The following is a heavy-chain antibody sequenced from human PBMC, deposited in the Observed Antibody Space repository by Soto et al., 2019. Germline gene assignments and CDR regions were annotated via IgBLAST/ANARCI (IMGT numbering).Heavy chain of an antibody. D-gene: IGHD4-17*01. V-gene: IGHV1-2*04. CDR3: ARSTAVTHYYYYYYMDV. J-gene: IGHJ6*03. CDR2: INPNSGGT. CDR1: GYTFTGYY. Sequence: GASVKVSCKASGYTFTGYYMHWVRQAPGQGLEWMGWINPNSGGTNYAQKFQGWVTMTRDTSISTAYMELSSLRSEDTAVYYCARSTAVTHYYYYYYMDVWGKGTTVTVSS.